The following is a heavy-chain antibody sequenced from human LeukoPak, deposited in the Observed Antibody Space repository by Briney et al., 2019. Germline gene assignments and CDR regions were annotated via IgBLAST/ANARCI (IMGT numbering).Heavy chain of an antibody. V-gene: IGHV1-69*13. CDR2: IIPIFDTA. D-gene: IGHD3-10*01. CDR1: GCTFSSYA. CDR3: ARGVRGVSASRFDP. J-gene: IGHJ5*02. Sequence: ASVNVCCSAAGCTFSSYAIIWVGQAPGQGLEWMGGIIPIFDTANYAQKFPGRVTITADEPTRKAYMELRRLRAEDTAGYYCARGVRGVSASRFDPWGQGTLVTVSS.